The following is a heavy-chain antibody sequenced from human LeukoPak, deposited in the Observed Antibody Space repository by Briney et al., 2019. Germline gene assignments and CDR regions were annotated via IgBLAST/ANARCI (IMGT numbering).Heavy chain of an antibody. J-gene: IGHJ4*02. CDR1: GFTFSSYS. CDR3: ARAGSIVGGDFDY. D-gene: IGHD1-26*01. CDR2: ISSSSSYI. Sequence: GGSLRLSCAASGFTFSSYSMNWVRQAPGKGLEWVSSISSSSSYIYYADSVKGRFTISRDNAKNSLYLQMNSLRAEDTAVYYCARAGSIVGGDFDYWGQGTLVTVSS. V-gene: IGHV3-21*01.